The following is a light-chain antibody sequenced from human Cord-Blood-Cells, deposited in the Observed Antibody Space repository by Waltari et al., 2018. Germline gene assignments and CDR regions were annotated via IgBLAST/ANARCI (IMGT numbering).Light chain of an antibody. CDR3: QQYDNLPMYT. CDR2: DAS. V-gene: IGKV1-33*01. CDR1: QDISNY. J-gene: IGKJ2*01. Sequence: DIQMTQSPSSLSASVGDRVTITCQASQDISNYLNWYQQKPGKAPKLLIYDASNLETGGPSRFSGSGSATDFTFTISSLQPEDIATYYCQQYDNLPMYTFGQGTKLEIK.